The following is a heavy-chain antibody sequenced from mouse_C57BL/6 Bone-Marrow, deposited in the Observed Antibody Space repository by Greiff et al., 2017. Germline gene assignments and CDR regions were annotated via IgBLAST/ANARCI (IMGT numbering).Heavy chain of an antibody. V-gene: IGHV5-4*01. J-gene: IGHJ4*01. Sequence: EVQVVESGGGLVKPGGSLKLSCAASGFTFSSYAMPWVRQTPEQRLEWVATISDGGSYTYYPDNVKGRFTISRDNAKNNLYLQMSHLKSEDTAMYYCARLLCFYAMDYWGQGTSVTVSS. CDR1: GFTFSSYA. CDR3: ARLLCFYAMDY. D-gene: IGHD1-1*02. CDR2: ISDGGSYT.